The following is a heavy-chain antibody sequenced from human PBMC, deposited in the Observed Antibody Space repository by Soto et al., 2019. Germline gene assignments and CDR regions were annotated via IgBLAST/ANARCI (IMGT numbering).Heavy chain of an antibody. CDR2: IYSSGNT. Sequence: QVHLQESGPGLVKPSETXXXTCSVSGGTISGXXXTWIRQPAGKGLEWIGRIYSSGNTKYNPSLQRRVTMSLDTSNNQFSLRLTSVTAADTAVYYCARGQRFSDWFDPWGQGTLVTVSS. J-gene: IGHJ5*02. V-gene: IGHV4-4*07. D-gene: IGHD3-3*01. CDR1: GGTISGXX. CDR3: ARGQRFSDWFDP.